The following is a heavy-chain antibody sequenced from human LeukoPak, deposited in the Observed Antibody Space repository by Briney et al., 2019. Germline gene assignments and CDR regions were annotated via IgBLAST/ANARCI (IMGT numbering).Heavy chain of an antibody. J-gene: IGHJ5*02. CDR1: VYTVTSYG. CDR3: ARGALRIANPAPTFEKNWFDP. D-gene: IGHD1-26*01. CDR2: FIGYNGNT. V-gene: IGHV1-18*01. Sequence: ASVKVSRKSTVYTVTSYGISWVRQAPGQGLEWRGWFIGYNGNTNYAQNPQSRVTTTTDTSTSTAYIEQRSLRSYDTAWYYSARGALRIANPAPTFEKNWFDPWGQGTLVTVSS.